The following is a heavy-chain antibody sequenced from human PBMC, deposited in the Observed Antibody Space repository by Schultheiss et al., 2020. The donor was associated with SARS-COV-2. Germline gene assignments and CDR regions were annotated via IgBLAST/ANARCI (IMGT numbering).Heavy chain of an antibody. CDR3: ARLGLKAARNFDY. V-gene: IGHV3-9*01. Sequence: SLKISCAASGFTFDDYAMHWVRQAPGKGLEWVSGISWNSGSIGYADSVKGRFTISRDNAKNSLYLQMNSLRAEDTAVYYCARLGLKAARNFDYWGQGTLVTVSS. CDR2: ISWNSGSI. J-gene: IGHJ4*02. D-gene: IGHD6-6*01. CDR1: GFTFDDYA.